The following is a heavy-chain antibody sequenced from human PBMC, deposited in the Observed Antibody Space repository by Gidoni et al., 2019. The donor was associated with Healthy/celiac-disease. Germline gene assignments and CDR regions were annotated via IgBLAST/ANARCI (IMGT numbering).Heavy chain of an antibody. V-gene: IGHV1-69*01. CDR1: GGTFSSYA. D-gene: IGHD4-17*01. CDR2: IIPIFGTA. J-gene: IGHJ6*02. Sequence: QVQLVPSGAEVTKPGSSVKVSCKASGGTFSSYAISWVRQAPGQGLEWMGGIIPIFGTANYAQKFQGRVTITADESTSTAYMELSSLRSEDTAVYYCARAKDYGGNSVVGGYYYYGMDVWGQGTTVTVSS. CDR3: ARAKDYGGNSVVGGYYYYGMDV.